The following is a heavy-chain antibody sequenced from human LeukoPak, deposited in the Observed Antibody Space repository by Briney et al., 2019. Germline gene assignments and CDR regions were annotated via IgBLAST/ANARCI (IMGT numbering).Heavy chain of an antibody. D-gene: IGHD2-15*01. J-gene: IGHJ4*02. CDR3: ARARGAFDY. V-gene: IGHV4-59*01. CDR2: IYYSGST. Sequence: SETLPPTCTVSGGSISSYYWSWIRQPPGKGLEWIGYIYYSGSTNYNPSLKSRVTISVDTSKNQFSLKLSSVTAADTAVYYCARARGAFDYWGQGTLVTVSS. CDR1: GGSISSYY.